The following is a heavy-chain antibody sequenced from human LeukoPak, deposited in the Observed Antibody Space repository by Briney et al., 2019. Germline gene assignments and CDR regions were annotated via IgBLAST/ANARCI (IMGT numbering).Heavy chain of an antibody. Sequence: SETLSLTCTVSTGSISSYYCSWIRQPAGKGLEYIGRIYSSGSTNYSPSLKSRVTMSVDTSKNQFSLKLTSVTAADTAVYYCAREWDSSGWYPTFDYWGQGTLVTVSS. CDR3: AREWDSSGWYPTFDY. CDR2: IYSSGST. J-gene: IGHJ4*02. CDR1: TGSISSYY. D-gene: IGHD6-19*01. V-gene: IGHV4-4*07.